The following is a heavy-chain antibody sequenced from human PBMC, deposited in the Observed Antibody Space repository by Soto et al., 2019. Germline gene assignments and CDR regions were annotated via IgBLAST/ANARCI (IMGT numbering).Heavy chain of an antibody. CDR3: ARCIQGDYYYGMDV. D-gene: IGHD5-18*01. CDR1: GYTFYSHS. J-gene: IGHJ6*02. CDR2: INADYGNT. V-gene: IGHV1-18*01. Sequence: QAQLVQSGAEVRKPGASVKVSCKASGYTFYSHSISWVRQAPGQGLEWMGRINADYGNTQYAQKFRGRVTMTTDTSTTTVYMEQTNLRSDDTVVYYCARCIQGDYYYGMDVWGQGPTVTVSS.